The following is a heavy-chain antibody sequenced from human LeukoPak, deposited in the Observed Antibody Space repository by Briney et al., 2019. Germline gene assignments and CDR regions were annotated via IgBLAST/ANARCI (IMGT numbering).Heavy chain of an antibody. J-gene: IGHJ6*02. CDR1: GFTFSSNY. Sequence: PGGSLRLSCAASGFTFSSNYMSWVRQAPGKGLEWVSVIYSGGSTYYADSVKGRVTISRDNSKIPLYLQMNSLSAEDTAVYYCARGVIRYYDILTGPHYYGMDVWGQGTTVTVSS. V-gene: IGHV3-53*01. CDR3: ARGVIRYYDILTGPHYYGMDV. D-gene: IGHD3-9*01. CDR2: IYSGGST.